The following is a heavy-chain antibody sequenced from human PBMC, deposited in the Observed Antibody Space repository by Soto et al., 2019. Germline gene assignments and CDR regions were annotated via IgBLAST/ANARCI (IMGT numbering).Heavy chain of an antibody. CDR1: GFTFSSYA. J-gene: IGHJ4*02. CDR2: ISGSGGST. V-gene: IGHV3-23*01. CDR3: AKLKDYYDSSGYYYEGYFDY. Sequence: GGSLRLSCAASGFTFSSYAMSWVRQAPGKGLEWVSAISGSGGSTYYADSVKGRFTISRDNSKNTLYLQMNSLRAEDTAVYYCAKLKDYYDSSGYYYEGYFDYWGQGTLVTVSS. D-gene: IGHD3-22*01.